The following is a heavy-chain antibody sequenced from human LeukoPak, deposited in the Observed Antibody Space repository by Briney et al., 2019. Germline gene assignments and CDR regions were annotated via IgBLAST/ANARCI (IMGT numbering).Heavy chain of an antibody. J-gene: IGHJ5*02. D-gene: IGHD2-15*01. CDR3: ASLHCSGGSCYPLT. Sequence: ASVKVSCKASGYTFTSYGISWVRQAPGQGLEWMGWISAYNGNTNYAQKLQGRVTMTTDTSTSTAYMELRSLRSDDTAVYYCASLHCSGGSCYPLTWGQGTLVTVSS. CDR2: ISAYNGNT. CDR1: GYTFTSYG. V-gene: IGHV1-18*01.